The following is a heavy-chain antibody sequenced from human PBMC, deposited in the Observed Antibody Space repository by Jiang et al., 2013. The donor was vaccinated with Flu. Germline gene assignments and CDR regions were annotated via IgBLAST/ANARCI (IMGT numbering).Heavy chain of an antibody. D-gene: IGHD3-10*01. V-gene: IGHV4-59*01. CDR1: AGSIANYY. J-gene: IGHJ4*02. CDR2: VSHSGST. CDR3: ARVWGRFGELLDY. Sequence: GPGLVKPSETLSLTCTVSAGSIANYYWSWIRQPPGKGLEWIGYVSHSGSTNYNSSFKSRVTISVDTSKNQFSLKLSSVTAADTAVYYCARVWGRFGELLDYWGQGTLVTVSP.